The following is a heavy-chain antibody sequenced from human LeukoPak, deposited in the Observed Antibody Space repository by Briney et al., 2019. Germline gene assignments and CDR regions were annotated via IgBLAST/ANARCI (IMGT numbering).Heavy chain of an antibody. CDR2: ISAYNGNT. D-gene: IGHD2-2*02. CDR3: ARGGGYCSSTSCYTGIIRGWFDP. CDR1: GYTFTSFG. V-gene: IGHV1-18*01. J-gene: IGHJ5*02. Sequence: ASVKVSCKASGYTFTSFGISWVQQAPGQGLEWMGWISAYNGNTNYAQKLQGRVTMTTDTSTSTAYMELRSLRSDDTAVYYCARGGGYCSSTSCYTGIIRGWFDPWGQGTLVTVSS.